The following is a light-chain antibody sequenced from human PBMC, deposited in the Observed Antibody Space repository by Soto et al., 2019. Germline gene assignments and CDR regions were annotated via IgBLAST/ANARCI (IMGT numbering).Light chain of an antibody. V-gene: IGKV3-20*01. CDR1: QSVSSSR. J-gene: IGKJ1*01. CDR2: GAS. Sequence: EIVLTHSPGTLSLSPCERATLSFSASQSVSSSRLAWYRQKPGQAPRLLIYGASSRATGIPDRFSGSGSGTDFTLTISSLQPEDFATYYCQQSYSTPWTFGQGTKVDIK. CDR3: QQSYSTPWT.